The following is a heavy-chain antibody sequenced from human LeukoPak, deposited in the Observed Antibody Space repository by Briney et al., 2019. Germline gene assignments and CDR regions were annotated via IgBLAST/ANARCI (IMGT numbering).Heavy chain of an antibody. CDR3: ARLPYCSSTSCYRHCYYGMDV. V-gene: IGHV4-59*08. CDR1: GGSISSYY. J-gene: IGHJ6*02. D-gene: IGHD2-2*01. Sequence: SETLSLTCTVSGGSISSYYWSWIRQPPGKGLEWIGYIYYSGSTNYNPSLKSRVTISVDTSKNQFSLKLSSVTAADTAVYYCARLPYCSSTSCYRHCYYGMDVWGQGTTVTVSS. CDR2: IYYSGST.